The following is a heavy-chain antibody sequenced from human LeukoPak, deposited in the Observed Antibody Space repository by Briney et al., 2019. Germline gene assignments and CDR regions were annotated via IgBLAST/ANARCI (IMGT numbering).Heavy chain of an antibody. J-gene: IGHJ4*02. CDR3: ARVLTGYRDY. D-gene: IGHD3-9*01. CDR1: GFSFSNYW. V-gene: IGHV3-7*05. Sequence: GGSLRLSCVASGFSFSNYWMNWVRQAPGKGLEWVANIKPGGSEESYADFVKGRFTISRDNAKNSLYLQLNSLRAEDTAVYYCARVLTGYRDYWGQGTLVTVSS. CDR2: IKPGGSEE.